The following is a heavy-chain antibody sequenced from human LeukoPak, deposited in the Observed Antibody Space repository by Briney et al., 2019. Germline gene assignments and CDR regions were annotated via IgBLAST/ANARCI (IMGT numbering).Heavy chain of an antibody. CDR3: ARGGCTSTSCYSFYY. V-gene: IGHV3-66*02. Sequence: GGSLSLSCAASGFTVSNNYMNWVRQAPGKGLEWASVIFSGGATYYANSVKGRFTCSRDNSKNTLYLQMNRLTPEDAAVYYCARGGCTSTSCYSFYYWGQGTLVTVSS. J-gene: IGHJ4*02. CDR2: IFSGGAT. D-gene: IGHD2-2*02. CDR1: GFTVSNNY.